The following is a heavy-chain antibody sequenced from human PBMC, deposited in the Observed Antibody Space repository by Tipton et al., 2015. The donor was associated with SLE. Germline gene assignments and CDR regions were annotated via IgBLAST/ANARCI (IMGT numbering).Heavy chain of an antibody. D-gene: IGHD6-13*01. Sequence: SLRLSCAASGFTFTTYDMHWVRQAPGKGLEWVAVISYDGSNKYYADSVKGRFTISRDNSKNTLYLQVNSLRAEDTAVYYCAKDGAGTYFQHWGQGTLVTVSS. J-gene: IGHJ1*01. CDR1: GFTFTTYD. CDR2: ISYDGSNK. V-gene: IGHV3-30*04. CDR3: AKDGAGTYFQH.